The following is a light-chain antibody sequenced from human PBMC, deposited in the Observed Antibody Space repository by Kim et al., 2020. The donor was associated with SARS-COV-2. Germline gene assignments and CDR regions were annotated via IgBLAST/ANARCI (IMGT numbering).Light chain of an antibody. CDR3: SSYRSSGYV. V-gene: IGLV2-14*03. CDR1: SSDVGGYNY. J-gene: IGLJ1*01. Sequence: PGQLITFSCTGTSSDVGGYNYVSWYQQYPGKAPKLMLYAVTKRPSGVSNRFSGSKSGNTASLTISGLQAEDEADYYCSSYRSSGYVFGTGTKVTVL. CDR2: AVT.